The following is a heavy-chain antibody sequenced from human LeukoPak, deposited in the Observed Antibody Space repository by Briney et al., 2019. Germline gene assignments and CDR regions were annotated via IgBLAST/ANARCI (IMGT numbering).Heavy chain of an antibody. V-gene: IGHV3-21*06. CDR3: GRAFPPLRTSSAGDL. CDR2: ISGRSSHT. CDR1: GFTFSYYD. J-gene: IGHJ4*02. Sequence: GGSLRHSCSPSGFTFSYYDMNWVRQAPGKGLEWISAISGRSSHTYYGDAVKVRFSISRDNDKNLLYLQMNGLGAEDTSVYYCGRAFPPLRTSSAGDLWGQGTLVTVSS. D-gene: IGHD3-16*01.